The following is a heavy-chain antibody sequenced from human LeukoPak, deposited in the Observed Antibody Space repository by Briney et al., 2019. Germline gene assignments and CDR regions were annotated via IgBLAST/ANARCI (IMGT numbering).Heavy chain of an antibody. CDR2: IYPGDSDT. CDR3: ARLSLNMAGRHIDF. CDR1: GYSFTSHY. Sequence: PGESLKISCKASGYSFTSHYIGWVRQMPGRGLECMGIIYPGDSDTTYSPSFQGQVCISVDKSISIAYVQWSSLKATDTAMYYCARLSLNMAGRHIDFWGQGTVVTVSS. V-gene: IGHV5-51*01. D-gene: IGHD6-6*01. J-gene: IGHJ4*02.